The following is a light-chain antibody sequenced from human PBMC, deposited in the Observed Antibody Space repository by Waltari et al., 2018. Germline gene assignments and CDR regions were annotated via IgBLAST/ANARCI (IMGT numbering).Light chain of an antibody. CDR1: SGHSSNI. V-gene: IGLV4-69*01. J-gene: IGLJ3*02. CDR3: ETGGHGTWV. CDR2: VNRDGSH. Sequence: QLVLTQSPSASASLRASVTLTCTLSSGHSSNIIAWLQQQPEKGPRYLMKVNRDGSHSKGDDIPDRFSGSSSGAERYLTISSLQSEDEADYYCETGGHGTWVFGGGTKLTVL.